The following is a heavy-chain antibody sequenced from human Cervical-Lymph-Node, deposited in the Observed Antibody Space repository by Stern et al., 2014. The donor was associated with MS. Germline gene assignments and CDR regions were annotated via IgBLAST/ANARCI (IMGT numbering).Heavy chain of an antibody. CDR1: GFTFSNAW. J-gene: IGHJ5*02. CDR3: STWGDGLYSAYASP. Sequence: EVQLVESGGGLVKPGGSLRLSCAASGFTFSNAWMSWVRQAPGKGLEWVGRIKSKSDGGTTDYAAPVKGRFTISRDDSKNMLYLQMNSLKTEDTAVYYCSTWGDGLYSAYASPWGQGILVTVSS. D-gene: IGHD5-12*01. V-gene: IGHV3-15*01. CDR2: IKSKSDGGTT.